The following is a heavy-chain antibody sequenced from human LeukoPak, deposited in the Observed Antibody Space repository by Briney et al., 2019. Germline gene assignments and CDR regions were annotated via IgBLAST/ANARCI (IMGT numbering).Heavy chain of an antibody. CDR3: ATVAYGPYGMDV. J-gene: IGHJ6*02. Sequence: PGGSLRLSCAASGFTVSSNYMGWVRQAPGKGLQWVSFIYSGGSTYYADSVKGRFIISRDNSKNTLYLQMNSLRAEDTAVYYCATVAYGPYGMDVWGQGTTVTVSS. CDR1: GFTVSSNY. CDR2: IYSGGST. D-gene: IGHD4-17*01. V-gene: IGHV3-66*01.